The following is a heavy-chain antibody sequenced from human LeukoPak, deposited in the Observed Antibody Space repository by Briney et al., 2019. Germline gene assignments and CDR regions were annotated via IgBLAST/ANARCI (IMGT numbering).Heavy chain of an antibody. V-gene: IGHV4-39*07. J-gene: IGHJ3*02. CDR2: INHSGST. CDR1: GGSISGSSYY. Sequence: SETLSLTCTVSGGSISGSSYYWGWIRQPPGKGLEWIGEINHSGSTNYNPSLKSRVTISVDTSKNQFSLKLSSVTAADTAVYYCARGAAFDIWGQGTMVTVSS. CDR3: ARGAAFDI.